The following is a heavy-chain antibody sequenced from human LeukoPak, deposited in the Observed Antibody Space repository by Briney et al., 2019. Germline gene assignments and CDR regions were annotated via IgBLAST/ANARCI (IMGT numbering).Heavy chain of an antibody. V-gene: IGHV3-53*05. CDR3: AREYCGADCYSGLDY. CDR2: IYSGGST. J-gene: IGHJ4*02. Sequence: PGGSLRLSCAASGFTVSSNYMSWVRQAPGKGLEWVSVIYSGGSTYYADSVKGRFTISRDNSKNTVFLQMNSLRPEDTAVYYCAREYCGADCYSGLDYWGQGILVTVSS. CDR1: GFTVSSNY. D-gene: IGHD2-21*02.